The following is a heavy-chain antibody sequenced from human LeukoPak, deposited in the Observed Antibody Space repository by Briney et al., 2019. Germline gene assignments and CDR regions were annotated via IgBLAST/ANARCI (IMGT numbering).Heavy chain of an antibody. CDR2: IYYSGST. Sequence: SETLSLTCTVSGGSISSRSYYWSWIRQPPGKGLEWIGYIYYSGSTNYNPSLKSRVTISVDTSKNQFSLKLSSVTAADTAVYYCARGLRGWWFDPWGQGTLVTVSS. D-gene: IGHD2-15*01. CDR3: ARGLRGWWFDP. CDR1: GGSISSRSYY. V-gene: IGHV4-61*01. J-gene: IGHJ5*02.